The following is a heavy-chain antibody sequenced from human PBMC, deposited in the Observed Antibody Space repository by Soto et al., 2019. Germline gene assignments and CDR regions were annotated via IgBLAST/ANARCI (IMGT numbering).Heavy chain of an antibody. V-gene: IGHV3-21*01. CDR1: GFTFSSYT. J-gene: IGHJ2*01. Sequence: EVQLVESGGGLVKPGGSLRLSCAASGFTFSSYTMNWVRQAPGKGLEWVSSISSSSTYIYYADSVKGRFTISRDNAKNSLYLQMNSLRGEDAAVYYCARWGYQLLLRYFDLWGRGTLVTVSS. CDR2: ISSSSTYI. CDR3: ARWGYQLLLRYFDL. D-gene: IGHD2-2*01.